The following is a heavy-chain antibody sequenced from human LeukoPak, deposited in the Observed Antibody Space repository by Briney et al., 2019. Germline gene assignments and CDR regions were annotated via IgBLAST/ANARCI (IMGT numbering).Heavy chain of an antibody. CDR3: ARVRGGVWGSYRYDY. J-gene: IGHJ4*02. CDR2: IKQDGSEK. CDR1: GCTFSSYW. V-gene: IGHV3-7*01. D-gene: IGHD3-16*02. Sequence: GGSLRLSCAASGCTFSSYWMSWVRQAPGKGLEWVANIKQDGSEKYYVDSVKGRFTISRDNAKNSLYLQMNSLRAEDTAVYYCARVRGGVWGSYRYDYWGQGTLVTVSS.